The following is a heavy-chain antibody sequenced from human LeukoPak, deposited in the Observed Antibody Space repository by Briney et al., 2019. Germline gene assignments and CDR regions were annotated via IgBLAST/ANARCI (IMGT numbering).Heavy chain of an antibody. CDR1: GFTFSSYS. CDR2: INTDGRTT. CDR3: ARDNTYMFDY. J-gene: IGHJ4*02. Sequence: GGSLRLSCVVSGFTFSSYSMNWVRQAPGKGLVWVAYINTDGRTTTYADSVKGRFTVARDNAKNTLYLEMNRLRAEDTAVYYCARDNTYMFDYWGQGTQVTVSS. V-gene: IGHV3-74*01. D-gene: IGHD2-2*02.